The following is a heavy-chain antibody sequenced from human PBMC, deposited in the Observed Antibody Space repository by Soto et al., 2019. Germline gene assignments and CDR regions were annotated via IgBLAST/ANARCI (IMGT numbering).Heavy chain of an antibody. CDR2: IYYSGST. J-gene: IGHJ5*02. CDR1: GGSISSGDYY. V-gene: IGHV4-30-4*01. Sequence: SETLSLTCTVSGGSISSGDYYWSWIRQPPGKGLEWIGYIYYSGSTYYNPSLKSRVTISVDTSKNQFSLKLSSVTAADTAVYYCARESYYYDSSGYYDNWFDPWGQGTLVTVSS. CDR3: ARESYYYDSSGYYDNWFDP. D-gene: IGHD3-22*01.